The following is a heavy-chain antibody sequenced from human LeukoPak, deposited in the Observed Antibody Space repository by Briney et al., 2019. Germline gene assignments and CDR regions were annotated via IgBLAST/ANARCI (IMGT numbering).Heavy chain of an antibody. J-gene: IGHJ4*02. CDR2: INSDGSNT. Sequence: GGSLRLSCAASGFTFSTYRMHWVRQAPGKGLVWASRINSDGSNTDYADSVKGRFTISRDNAKNTLYLQMNSLRAEDTAVYYCARTNYYFDYWGQGTLVTVSS. CDR1: GFTFSTYR. D-gene: IGHD4/OR15-4a*01. CDR3: ARTNYYFDY. V-gene: IGHV3-74*01.